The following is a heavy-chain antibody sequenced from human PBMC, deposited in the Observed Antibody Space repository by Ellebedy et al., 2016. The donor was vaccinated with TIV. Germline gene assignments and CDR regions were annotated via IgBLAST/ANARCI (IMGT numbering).Heavy chain of an antibody. CDR1: GFSFRSYW. Sequence: GESLKISCVASGFSFRSYWMSWVRQAPGKGLEWVANIYQDGSNQYYVDSVKGRFTISRDNAKKSLFLQMNSLRGEDTAVYYCARRGSYGDYAVQINSWFDTWGRGTLVAVSS. J-gene: IGHJ5*02. D-gene: IGHD4-17*01. CDR3: ARRGSYGDYAVQINSWFDT. V-gene: IGHV3-7*01. CDR2: IYQDGSNQ.